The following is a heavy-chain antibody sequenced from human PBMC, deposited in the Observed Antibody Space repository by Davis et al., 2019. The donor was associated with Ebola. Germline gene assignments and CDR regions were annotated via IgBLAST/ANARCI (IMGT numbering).Heavy chain of an antibody. Sequence: GESLKISCAASGFTFSRYWMSWVRQAPGKGLEWVANIKEDGSEKYYVDSVKGRFTISRDNAKNSLYLQMNSLRAEDTALYYCARAVHSSSWYGSDAFDIWGQGTMVTVSS. CDR3: ARAVHSSSWYGSDAFDI. V-gene: IGHV3-7*03. J-gene: IGHJ3*02. D-gene: IGHD6-13*01. CDR2: IKEDGSEK. CDR1: GFTFSRYW.